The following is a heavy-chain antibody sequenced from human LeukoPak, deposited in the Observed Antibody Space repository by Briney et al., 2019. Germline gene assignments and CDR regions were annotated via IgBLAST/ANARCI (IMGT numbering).Heavy chain of an antibody. CDR1: SGSISTSNYY. V-gene: IGHV4-39*07. CDR3: ARGSFAINYYGSVSYYMDV. CDR2: IFYSGST. J-gene: IGHJ6*03. D-gene: IGHD3-10*01. Sequence: PSETLSLTCTVSSGSISTSNYYWGWVRQPPGKALEWIGNIFYSGSTYYSPSLKSRVTISLDTSKNQFSLKLSSVTAADTAVYYCARGSFAINYYGSVSYYMDVWGKGTTVTISS.